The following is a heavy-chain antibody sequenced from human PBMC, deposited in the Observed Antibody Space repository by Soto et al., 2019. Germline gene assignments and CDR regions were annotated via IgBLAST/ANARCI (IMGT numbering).Heavy chain of an antibody. CDR3: ARADSITMVRAHYYFDY. J-gene: IGHJ4*02. CDR1: GFTVSSNY. Sequence: GGSLRLSCAASGFTVSSNYMSWVRQAPGKGLEWVSVIYSGGSTYYADSVKGRFTISRDNSKNMLYLQMNSLRAEDTAVYYCARADSITMVRAHYYFDYWGQGTLVTVSS. V-gene: IGHV3-66*01. D-gene: IGHD3-10*01. CDR2: IYSGGST.